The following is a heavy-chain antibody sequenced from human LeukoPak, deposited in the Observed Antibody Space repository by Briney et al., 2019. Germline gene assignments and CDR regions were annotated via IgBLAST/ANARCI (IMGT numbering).Heavy chain of an antibody. Sequence: GGSLRLSCAASGFTFSSYSMNWVRQAPGKGLEWVSYISSSGSTIYYADSVKGRFTISRDNAKNSLYLQMNSLRAEDTAVYYCAGTLTNPAFWGQGTLVTVSS. CDR1: GFTFSSYS. J-gene: IGHJ4*02. V-gene: IGHV3-48*04. CDR2: ISSSGSTI. CDR3: AGTLTNPAF. D-gene: IGHD4-11*01.